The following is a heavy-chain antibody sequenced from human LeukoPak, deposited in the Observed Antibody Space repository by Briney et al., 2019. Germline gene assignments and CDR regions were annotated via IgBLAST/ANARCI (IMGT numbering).Heavy chain of an antibody. Sequence: SVKVSCKASGGTFSSYAISWVRQAPGQGLEWMGRIIPILGIANYAQKFQGRVTITADKSTSTAYMELSSLRSEDTAVYYCARDLGIAVAGAIGYWGQGTLVTVSS. CDR3: ARDLGIAVAGAIGY. J-gene: IGHJ4*02. CDR1: GGTFSSYA. D-gene: IGHD6-19*01. CDR2: IIPILGIA. V-gene: IGHV1-69*04.